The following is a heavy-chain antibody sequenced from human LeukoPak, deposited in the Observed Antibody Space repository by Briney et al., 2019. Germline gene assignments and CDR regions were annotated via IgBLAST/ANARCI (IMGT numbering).Heavy chain of an antibody. CDR1: GGTFSSYA. CDR3: ARGPDTAMVTFDY. CDR2: IIPILGIA. D-gene: IGHD5-18*01. V-gene: IGHV1-69*04. J-gene: IGHJ4*02. Sequence: ASVTVSCKASGGTFSSYAISWVRQAPGQGLEWMGRIIPILGIANYAQKFQGRVTITADKSTSTAYMELSSLRSEDTAVYYCARGPDTAMVTFDYWGQGTLVTVSS.